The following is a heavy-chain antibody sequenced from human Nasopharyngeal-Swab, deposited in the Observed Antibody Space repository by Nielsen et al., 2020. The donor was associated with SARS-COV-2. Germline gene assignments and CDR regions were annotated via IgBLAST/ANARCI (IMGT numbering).Heavy chain of an antibody. D-gene: IGHD3-16*01. CDR2: ISSSSSYI. J-gene: IGHJ3*02. CDR3: ARDLGDDAFDI. CDR1: GFTFSSYS. Sequence: GESLKISCAASGFTFSSYSMNWVRQAPGKGLEWVSSISSSSSYIYYADSVKGRFTISRDNAKNSLYLQMNSLRAEDTAVYYCARDLGDDAFDIWGQGTMVTVSS. V-gene: IGHV3-21*01.